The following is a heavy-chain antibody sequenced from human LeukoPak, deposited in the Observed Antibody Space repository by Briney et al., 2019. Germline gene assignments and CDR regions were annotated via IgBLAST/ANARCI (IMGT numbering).Heavy chain of an antibody. CDR1: GGTFSSYA. CDR3: ARGDCGDLILPFDY. J-gene: IGHJ4*02. CDR2: IIPIFGTA. D-gene: IGHD4-17*01. V-gene: IGHV1-69*13. Sequence: ASVKVSCKASGGTFSSYAISWVRQAPGQGLEWMGGIIPIFGTANYAQKFQGRVTITADESTSTAYMELSSLRSEDTAVYYCARGDCGDLILPFDYWGQGTLVTVSS.